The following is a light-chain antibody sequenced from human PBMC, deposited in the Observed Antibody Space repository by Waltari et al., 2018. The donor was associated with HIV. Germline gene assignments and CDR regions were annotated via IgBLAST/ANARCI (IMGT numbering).Light chain of an antibody. CDR2: SDN. Sequence: QSVLTQPPSASGTPGQRVTISCSGSNSNIGSNTVNWYQQPPGTAPKLLIYSDNQRPSGVPDRFSGSKSGTSASLAISGLQSEDEAEYYCATWHDSLTVVFGGGTKLTVL. J-gene: IGLJ2*01. CDR1: NSNIGSNT. CDR3: ATWHDSLTVV. V-gene: IGLV1-44*01.